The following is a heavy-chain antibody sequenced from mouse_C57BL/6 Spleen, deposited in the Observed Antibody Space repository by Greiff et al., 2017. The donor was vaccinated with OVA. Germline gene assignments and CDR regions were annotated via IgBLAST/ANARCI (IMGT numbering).Heavy chain of an antibody. CDR1: GFTFSSYG. D-gene: IGHD2-4*01. J-gene: IGHJ1*03. CDR3: ARHRDYEYDWDFEV. CDR2: ISSGGSYT. V-gene: IGHV5-6*01. Sequence: EVMLVESGGDLVKPGGSLKLSCAASGFTFSSYGMSWVRQTPDKRLEWVATISSGGSYTYYPDSVKGRFTISRDNAKNTLYLQMSSLKSEDTAMYYCARHRDYEYDWDFEVWGTGTTVTASS.